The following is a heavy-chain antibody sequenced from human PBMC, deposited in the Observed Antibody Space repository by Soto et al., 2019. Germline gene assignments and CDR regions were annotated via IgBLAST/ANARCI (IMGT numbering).Heavy chain of an antibody. CDR3: ARDYPLGTYYYGSGSYYNVLWYYGMDV. D-gene: IGHD3-10*01. J-gene: IGHJ6*02. CDR2: IIPIFGTA. CDR1: GGTFSSYA. Sequence: SVKVSCKASGGTFSSYAISWVRQAPGQGLEWMGGIIPIFGTANYAQKFQGRVTITADESTSTAYMELSSLRSEDTAVSYCARDYPLGTYYYGSGSYYNVLWYYGMDVWGQGTTVTVSS. V-gene: IGHV1-69*13.